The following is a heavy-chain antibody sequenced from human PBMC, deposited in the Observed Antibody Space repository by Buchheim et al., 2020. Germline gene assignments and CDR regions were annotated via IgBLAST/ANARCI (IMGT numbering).Heavy chain of an antibody. CDR1: VFTFSGSA. CDR3: TTLFCSGGTCFDY. J-gene: IGHJ4*02. V-gene: IGHV3-73*01. Sequence: EVQLVESGGDLVQPGGSLKLSCAASVFTFSGSAMHWVRQASGKGLEWVGRIGSKADNYATAYAASVKGRFTISRDDSNNTAYLQMNSLKAEDTALYYCTTLFCSGGTCFDYWGQGTL. D-gene: IGHD2-15*01. CDR2: IGSKADNYAT.